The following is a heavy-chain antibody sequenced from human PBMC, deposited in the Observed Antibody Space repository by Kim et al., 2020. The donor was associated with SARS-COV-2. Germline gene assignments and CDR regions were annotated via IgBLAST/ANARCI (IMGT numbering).Heavy chain of an antibody. CDR2: IWYDGTNT. Sequence: GGSLRLSCVASGFVFSSYGMHWVRQAPGKGPEWVATIWYDGTNTVYADSVKGRFTISRDNSKNTLYLQMNSLRVGDTAVYYCATDPKYSSGWYYFDQWGQGTRVTVSS. CDR3: ATDPKYSSGWYYFDQ. V-gene: IGHV3-33*01. J-gene: IGHJ4*02. D-gene: IGHD6-19*01. CDR1: GFVFSSYG.